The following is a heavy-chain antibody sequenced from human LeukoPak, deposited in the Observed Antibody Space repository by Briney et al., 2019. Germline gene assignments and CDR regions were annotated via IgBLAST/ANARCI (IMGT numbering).Heavy chain of an antibody. CDR2: ISPTSGGT. Sequence: ASVKVSCKTSGYSFTNYYIHWVRQAPGQGLEWMGWISPTSGGTNYAQKFQGRVPLTRDTSTGTAFLDLRRLASNDTATYYCARAQRPPSYFFDFWGQGTLVTVSS. V-gene: IGHV1-2*02. D-gene: IGHD2-2*01. J-gene: IGHJ4*02. CDR1: GYSFTNYY. CDR3: ARAQRPPSYFFDF.